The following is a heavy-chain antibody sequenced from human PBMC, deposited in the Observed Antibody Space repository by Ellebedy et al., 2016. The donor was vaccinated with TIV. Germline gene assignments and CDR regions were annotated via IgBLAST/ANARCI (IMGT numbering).Heavy chain of an antibody. J-gene: IGHJ5*02. D-gene: IGHD3-22*01. CDR1: GYTFTSYG. CDR2: MNPNSGNT. Sequence: ASVKVSXKASGYTFTSYGISWVRQAPGQGLEWMGWMNPNSGNTGYAQKFQGRVTMTRNTSISTAYMELSSLRSEDTAVYYCARGDSSGYEGWFDPWGQGTLVTVSS. CDR3: ARGDSSGYEGWFDP. V-gene: IGHV1-8*02.